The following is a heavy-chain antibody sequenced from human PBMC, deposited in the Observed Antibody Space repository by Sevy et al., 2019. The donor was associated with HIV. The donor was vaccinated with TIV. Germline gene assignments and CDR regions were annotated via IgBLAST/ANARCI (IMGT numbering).Heavy chain of an antibody. J-gene: IGHJ4*01. CDR2: IKTGGDT. CDR1: GFFVSDNF. D-gene: IGHD3-10*01. Sequence: GGSLRLSCAVSGFFVSDNFMTWVRQAPGQGLDWVSLIKTGGDTYYADSVKGRFTISRDNSKNILYLQMNSLRAEDTAIYYCARDVRRVSYYDTPYDYWGHGAQVTVSS. CDR3: ARDVRRVSYYDTPYDY. V-gene: IGHV3-66*02.